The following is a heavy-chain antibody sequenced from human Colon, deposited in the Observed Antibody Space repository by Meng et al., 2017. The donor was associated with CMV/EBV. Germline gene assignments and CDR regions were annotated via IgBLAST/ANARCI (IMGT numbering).Heavy chain of an antibody. D-gene: IGHD6-13*01. CDR2: TCYNGDS. CDR3: ALRGSAAGTFQH. Sequence: QVQLQVSGPGLVKPSETLSLTCTVSGGSISSYCFSWIRQAPEKGLEWIGYTCYNGDSNYNPPLKSRVTISVDTSKNQFSLKLSSVTAADTAMYYCALRGSAAGTFQHWGQGTLVTVSS. CDR1: GGSISSYC. J-gene: IGHJ1*01. V-gene: IGHV4-59*01.